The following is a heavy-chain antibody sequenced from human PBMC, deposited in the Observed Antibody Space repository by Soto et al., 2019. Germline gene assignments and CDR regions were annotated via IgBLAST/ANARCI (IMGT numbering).Heavy chain of an antibody. Sequence: SETLSLTCTVSGGSISRGGYYGSWIRQHPGKGLEWIGYIYYSGSTYYNPSLKSRVTISVDTSKNQFSLKLSSVTAADTAVYYCARLDYDILTGFSGLATYFDYWGQGTLVTVSS. V-gene: IGHV4-31*03. D-gene: IGHD3-9*01. CDR3: ARLDYDILTGFSGLATYFDY. J-gene: IGHJ4*02. CDR1: GGSISRGGYY. CDR2: IYYSGST.